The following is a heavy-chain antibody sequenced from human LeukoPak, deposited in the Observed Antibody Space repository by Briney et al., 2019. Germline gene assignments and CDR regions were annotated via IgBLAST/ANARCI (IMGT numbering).Heavy chain of an antibody. CDR2: INPSGGST. CDR1: GYTFTSYY. Sequence: ASVKVSCKASGYTFTSYYMHWVQQAPGQGLEWMGIINPSGGSTSYAQKFQSRVTMTRDTSTSTVYIELSSLRSEDTAVYYCARAYYYDSSGYYSLGDYWGQGTLVTVSS. J-gene: IGHJ4*02. V-gene: IGHV1-46*01. CDR3: ARAYYYDSSGYYSLGDY. D-gene: IGHD3-22*01.